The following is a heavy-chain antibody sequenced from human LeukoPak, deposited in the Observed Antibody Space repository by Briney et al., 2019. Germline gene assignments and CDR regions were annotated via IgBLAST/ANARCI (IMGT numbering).Heavy chain of an antibody. J-gene: IGHJ1*01. Sequence: HPGGSLRLSCAASGFTFSRYWMHWVRQAPGKGLVWVSRINGDGSTTSYADSVKGGFTISRDNAKNTLYLQMNSLRAEDTAVYYCATGNYYDSRGYYTFGHWGQGTLVTVSS. CDR2: INGDGSTT. V-gene: IGHV3-74*01. CDR1: GFTFSRYW. CDR3: ATGNYYDSRGYYTFGH. D-gene: IGHD3-22*01.